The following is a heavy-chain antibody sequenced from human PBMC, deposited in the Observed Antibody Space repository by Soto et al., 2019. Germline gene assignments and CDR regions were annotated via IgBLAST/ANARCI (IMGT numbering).Heavy chain of an antibody. V-gene: IGHV4-34*01. Sequence: LSLTCAVYGESFSGYYWSWIRQPPGKGLEWIGEINHSGSTNYNPSLKSRVTISVDTSKNQFSLKLTSVTAADTAVYYCARVVPLHCSSTSCYPRSSYYYYYAMDVWGQGTTVTVSS. CDR2: INHSGST. CDR1: GESFSGYY. CDR3: ARVVPLHCSSTSCYPRSSYYYYYAMDV. D-gene: IGHD2-2*01. J-gene: IGHJ6*02.